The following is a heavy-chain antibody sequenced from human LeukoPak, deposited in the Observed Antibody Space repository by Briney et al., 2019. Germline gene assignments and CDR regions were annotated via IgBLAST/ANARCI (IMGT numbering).Heavy chain of an antibody. D-gene: IGHD2-2*01. CDR1: GFTFSDYY. Sequence: PGGSLILSCAASGFTFSDYYMSWIRQAPGKGLEWVSYISSSSSYTNYADSVKGRFTISRDNAKNSLYLQMNSLRAEDTAVYYCARVRLVVPAATPLDYWGQGTLVTVSS. V-gene: IGHV3-11*05. CDR3: ARVRLVVPAATPLDY. CDR2: ISSSSSYT. J-gene: IGHJ4*02.